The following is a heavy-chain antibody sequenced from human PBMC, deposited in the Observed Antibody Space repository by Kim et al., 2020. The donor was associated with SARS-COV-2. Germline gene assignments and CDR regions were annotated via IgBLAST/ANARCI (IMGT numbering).Heavy chain of an antibody. J-gene: IGHJ6*03. V-gene: IGHV3-9*01. D-gene: IGHD3-3*02. CDR3: VKDIRNTYYHYMDV. Sequence: GGSLRLSCVGSGFSFGDYAMHWVRQAPGKGLEWVSGIRGNTGNIDYADSVKGRFTMSRDNARDSLYLQMTSLRGDDTALYYCVKDIRNTYYHYMDVWG. CDR2: IRGNTGNI. CDR1: GFSFGDYA.